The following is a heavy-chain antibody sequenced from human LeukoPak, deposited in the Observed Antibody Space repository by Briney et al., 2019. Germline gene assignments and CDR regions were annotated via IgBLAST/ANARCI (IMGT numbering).Heavy chain of an antibody. CDR1: GGSISCYY. J-gene: IGHJ6*02. D-gene: IGHD2-2*01. CDR2: IYYSEST. V-gene: IGHV4-59*01. Sequence: PSETLSLTCTVSGGSISCYYWSWIRQPPGKGLEWIGYIYYSESTNYNPSLKSRVTISVDTSKNQFSLELSSVTAADTAVYYCARLGYCSSTSCPPVDVWGQGTTVTVSS. CDR3: ARLGYCSSTSCPPVDV.